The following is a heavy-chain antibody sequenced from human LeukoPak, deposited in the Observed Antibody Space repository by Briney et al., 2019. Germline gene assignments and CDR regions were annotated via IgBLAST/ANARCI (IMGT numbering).Heavy chain of an antibody. CDR3: ARAVISLGELSFFDY. CDR1: GYTFTGYY. V-gene: IGHV1-2*02. J-gene: IGHJ4*02. CDR2: INPNSGGT. D-gene: IGHD3-16*02. Sequence: ASVKVSCKASGYTFTGYYMHWVRQAPGQGLEWMGWINPNSGGTNYAQKFQGRVTMTRDTSISTAYMELSRLRSDDTAVYYCARAVISLGELSFFDYWGQGTLVTVSS.